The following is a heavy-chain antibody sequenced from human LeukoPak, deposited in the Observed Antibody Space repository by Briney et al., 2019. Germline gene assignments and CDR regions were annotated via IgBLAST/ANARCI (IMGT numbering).Heavy chain of an antibody. Sequence: PGGSLRLSCAASGFTFSRYWMSWVRQAPGQGLEWVANIKEDGSEKYYVDSVKSRFTISRDNSKNTLYLQINSRRAEDTAVYYCAKDLDIVATITGNWGQGTLVTVSS. D-gene: IGHD5-12*01. CDR1: GFTFSRYW. CDR2: IKEDGSEK. CDR3: AKDLDIVATITGN. J-gene: IGHJ1*01. V-gene: IGHV3-7*03.